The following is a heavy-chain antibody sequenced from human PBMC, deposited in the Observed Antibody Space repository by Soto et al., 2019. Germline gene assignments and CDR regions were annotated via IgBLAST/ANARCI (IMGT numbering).Heavy chain of an antibody. CDR2: INAGNGNT. J-gene: IGHJ4*02. Sequence: QVQLVQSGAEEKKPGASVKVSCKASGYTFTSYAMHWVRQAPGQRLEWMGWINAGNGNTKYSQKFQGRVTITRDTSASKGYMELSSLRSEDTAVYYCARAWVVVTAPDYWGQGTLVTVSS. CDR1: GYTFTSYA. D-gene: IGHD2-21*02. CDR3: ARAWVVVTAPDY. V-gene: IGHV1-3*05.